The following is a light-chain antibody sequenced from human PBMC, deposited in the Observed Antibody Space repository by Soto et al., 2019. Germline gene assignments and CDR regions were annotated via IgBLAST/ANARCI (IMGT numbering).Light chain of an antibody. CDR1: QSVSSSY. Sequence: EIVLTQSPGTLSLSPGERATLSCRASQSVSSSYLAWYQQKPGQAPRLLIYGASSRATGIPDRFSGSGAGTTFTLTISRLEPDDFAVYYCQQYGSSPRVTFGGGNKVEIK. J-gene: IGKJ4*01. V-gene: IGKV3-20*01. CDR3: QQYGSSPRVT. CDR2: GAS.